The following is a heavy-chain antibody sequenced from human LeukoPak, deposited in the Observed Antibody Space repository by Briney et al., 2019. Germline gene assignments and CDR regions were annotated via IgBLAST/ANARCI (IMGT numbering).Heavy chain of an antibody. CDR3: AKTFSSSNDY. Sequence: GGSLRLSCAASGFSFSSYWMHWVRQAPGKGLVWVSRIKTDGSSATYADSAKGRFTISRDNAKNSLYLQMNSLRAEDTALYYCAKTFSSSNDYWGQGTLVTVSS. CDR1: GFSFSSYW. V-gene: IGHV3-74*01. D-gene: IGHD6-6*01. CDR2: IKTDGSSA. J-gene: IGHJ4*02.